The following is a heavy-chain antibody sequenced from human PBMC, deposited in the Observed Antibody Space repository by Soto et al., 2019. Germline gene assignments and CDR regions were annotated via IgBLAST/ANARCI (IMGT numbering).Heavy chain of an antibody. D-gene: IGHD2-2*01. CDR1: GYTFTSYG. Sequence: ASVKVSCKASGYTFTSYGISWVRQAPGQGLEWMGWISAYNGNTNYAQRLQGRVTMTTDTSTSTAYMELRSLRSDDTAVYYCARGGGTGYCSSTSCRQDYDAFDIWGQGTMVTVSS. CDR2: ISAYNGNT. V-gene: IGHV1-18*01. CDR3: ARGGGTGYCSSTSCRQDYDAFDI. J-gene: IGHJ3*02.